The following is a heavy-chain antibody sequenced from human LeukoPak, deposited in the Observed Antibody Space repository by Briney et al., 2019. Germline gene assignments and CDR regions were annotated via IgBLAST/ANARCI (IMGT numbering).Heavy chain of an antibody. CDR1: GGSISSSY. J-gene: IGHJ4*02. Sequence: PSETLSLTCTVSGGSISSSYWSWIRQPAGKGLEWIGRIYTSGSTNYNPSLKSRVTMSVDTSKNQFSLKLSSVTAADTAVYYCAGDIAARPFDYWGQGTLVTVSS. V-gene: IGHV4-4*07. CDR3: AGDIAARPFDY. CDR2: IYTSGST. D-gene: IGHD6-6*01.